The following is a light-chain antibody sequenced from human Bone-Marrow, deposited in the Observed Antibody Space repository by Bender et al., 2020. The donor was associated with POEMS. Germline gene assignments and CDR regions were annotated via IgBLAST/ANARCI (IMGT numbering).Light chain of an antibody. CDR1: SSDVGSYNL. J-gene: IGLJ3*02. CDR2: DVN. V-gene: IGLV2-23*02. Sequence: QSALTQPASVSGSRGQSITISCSGTSSDVGSYNLVSWYQQMPGKAPQLIIFDVNKRPSGVSNRFSGSKSGNTASLTISGLEADDEADYYCCSYAAGRTFVVFGGGTKLTVL. CDR3: CSYAAGRTFVV.